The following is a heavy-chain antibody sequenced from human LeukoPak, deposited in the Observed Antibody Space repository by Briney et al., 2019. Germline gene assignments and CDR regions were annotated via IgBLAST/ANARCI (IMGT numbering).Heavy chain of an antibody. J-gene: IGHJ3*02. CDR2: IYSGGST. CDR3: AKCGGDCYHGAFDI. V-gene: IGHV3-53*01. CDR1: GFTVSSNY. D-gene: IGHD2-21*02. Sequence: PGGSLRLFCAASGFTVSSNYMSWVRQAPGKGLEGGSVIYSGGSTYYADSVKGRFTISRDNSKNTLYLHMNSLRDEDTAVYYCAKCGGDCYHGAFDIWGQGTMVTVSS.